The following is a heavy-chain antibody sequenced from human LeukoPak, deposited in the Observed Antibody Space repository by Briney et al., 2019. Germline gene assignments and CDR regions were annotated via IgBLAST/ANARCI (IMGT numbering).Heavy chain of an antibody. V-gene: IGHV3-30-3*01. CDR2: ISYDGSNK. CDR3: ARGNFGYSGYDYGDYEDY. D-gene: IGHD5-12*01. Sequence: GASLRLSCAASGLTFSSYAMHWVRQAPGKGLEWVAVISYDGSNKYYADSVKGRFTISRDNSKNTLYLQMNSLRAEDTAVYYCARGNFGYSGYDYGDYEDYWGQGTLVTVSS. J-gene: IGHJ4*02. CDR1: GLTFSSYA.